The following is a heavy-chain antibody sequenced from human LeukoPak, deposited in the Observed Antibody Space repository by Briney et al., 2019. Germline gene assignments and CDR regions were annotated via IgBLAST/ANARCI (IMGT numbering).Heavy chain of an antibody. J-gene: IGHJ4*02. Sequence: SVKVTCKASGGTFSSYAISWVRQAPGQGLEWMGRIIPIFGTANYAQKFQGRVTITTDESTSTAYMELSSLRSEDTAVYYCARDEPYYYYFDYWSQGTLVTVSS. V-gene: IGHV1-69*05. D-gene: IGHD3-10*01. CDR3: ARDEPYYYYFDY. CDR2: IIPIFGTA. CDR1: GGTFSSYA.